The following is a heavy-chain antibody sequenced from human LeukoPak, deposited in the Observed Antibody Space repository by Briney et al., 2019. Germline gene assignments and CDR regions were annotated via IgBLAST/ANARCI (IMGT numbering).Heavy chain of an antibody. CDR1: GYTFTSYY. Sequence: GASVKVSCKASGYTFTSYYMHWVRQAPGQGLEWLGIINPSDGSTTYAQKFQGRVTMTRDTSTSTVYMELSSLRSEDTAVYYCARDFRGLRFFRYFDLWGRGTLVTVSS. CDR3: ARDFRGLRFFRYFDL. CDR2: INPSDGST. J-gene: IGHJ2*01. D-gene: IGHD5-12*01. V-gene: IGHV1-46*01.